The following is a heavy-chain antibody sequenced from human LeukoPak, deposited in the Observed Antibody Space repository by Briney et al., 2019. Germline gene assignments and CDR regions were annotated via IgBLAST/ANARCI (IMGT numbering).Heavy chain of an antibody. Sequence: ASVKVSCKVSGTYNLIELSMHWVRQAPGKGLEWKGGFDPEDGVTIYAQKFKGRVTMTEDTSTDTAYMDLSSLRSEDTAVYYCATLLGETHFFDYWGQGTLVTVSS. J-gene: IGHJ4*02. V-gene: IGHV1-24*01. CDR2: FDPEDGVT. D-gene: IGHD3-16*01. CDR3: ATLLGETHFFDY. CDR1: GTYNLIELS.